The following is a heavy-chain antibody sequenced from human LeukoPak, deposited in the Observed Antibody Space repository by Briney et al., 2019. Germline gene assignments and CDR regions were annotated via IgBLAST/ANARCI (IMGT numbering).Heavy chain of an antibody. CDR1: GGPISSYY. CDR2: IYYSGST. Sequence: PSETLSLTCTVSGGPISSYYWSWIRQPPGKGLEWIGYIYYSGSTNYNPSLKSRVTISVDTSKNQFSLKLSSVTAADTAVYYCARAHDYYDSSGYYYSPAEFDYWGQGTLVTVSS. D-gene: IGHD3-22*01. J-gene: IGHJ4*02. V-gene: IGHV4-59*01. CDR3: ARAHDYYDSSGYYYSPAEFDY.